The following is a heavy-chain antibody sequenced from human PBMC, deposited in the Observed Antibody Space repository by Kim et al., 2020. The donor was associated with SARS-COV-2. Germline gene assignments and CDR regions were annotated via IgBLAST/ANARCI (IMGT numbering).Heavy chain of an antibody. CDR1: GDSMRSYY. J-gene: IGHJ4*02. CDR3: ARHPDYFGSGSFFDY. D-gene: IGHD3-10*01. Sequence: SETLSLTCTVSGDSMRSYYWSWIRQPPVKGLEWIGYMNDIGSSNYNPSLKSRVSISVDTSKRQTSLNLTSVTAADTAVYYCARHPDYFGSGSFFDYWGQGTLVTVSS. V-gene: IGHV4-59*08. CDR2: MNDIGSS.